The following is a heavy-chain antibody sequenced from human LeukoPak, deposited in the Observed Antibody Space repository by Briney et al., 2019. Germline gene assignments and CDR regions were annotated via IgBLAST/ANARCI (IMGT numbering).Heavy chain of an antibody. Sequence: GGSLRPSCAASGFIFSSYALSWVRQAPGKGLEWVSAISGSGGITYYADSVKGRFTISRDNSKNTLYLQMNSLRAEDTAVYYCAKDTVATIFGVVIIGKYYFDYWGQGTLVTVSS. D-gene: IGHD3-3*01. J-gene: IGHJ4*02. CDR3: AKDTVATIFGVVIIGKYYFDY. CDR1: GFIFSSYA. CDR2: ISGSGGIT. V-gene: IGHV3-23*01.